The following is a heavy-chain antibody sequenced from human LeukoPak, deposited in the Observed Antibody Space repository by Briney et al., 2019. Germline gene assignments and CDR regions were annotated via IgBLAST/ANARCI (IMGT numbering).Heavy chain of an antibody. V-gene: IGHV3-15*01. CDR2: IKSKTDGGTT. Sequence: GGSLRLSCAASGFTFSNAWMSWVRQAPGKGLEWVGRIKSKTDGGTTDYAAPVKGRFTISRDDSKNTLYLQMNSLKTEDTAVYYCTTLNYYDSSGLRPLDYWGQGTLVTVSS. CDR3: TTLNYYDSSGLRPLDY. D-gene: IGHD3-22*01. CDR1: GFTFSNAW. J-gene: IGHJ4*02.